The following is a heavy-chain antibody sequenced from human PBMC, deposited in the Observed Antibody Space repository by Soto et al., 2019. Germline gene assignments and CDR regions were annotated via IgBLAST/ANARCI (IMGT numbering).Heavy chain of an antibody. CDR3: ASCPIYGGDSYFAY. J-gene: IGHJ4*02. V-gene: IGHV1-69*06. D-gene: IGHD2-21*01. CDR1: GGLFSSYA. Sequence: QVQLVQSGAEVKKPGSSMKISCKASGGLFSSYAISWVRQAPGQGLEWMGGIIPVFGTTNYAQTFQGRVTLTTDTSASTVYLELSGLAAEDTAVYYCASCPIYGGDSYFAYWGQGTLVTVSS. CDR2: IIPVFGTT.